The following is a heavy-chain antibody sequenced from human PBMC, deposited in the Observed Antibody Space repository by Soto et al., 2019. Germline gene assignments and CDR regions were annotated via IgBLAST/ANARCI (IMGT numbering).Heavy chain of an antibody. J-gene: IGHJ6*02. Sequence: LSLTCAVYGGSFSGYYWSWIRQPPGKGLEWIGEINHSGSTNYNPSLKSRVTISVDTSKNQFSLKLSSVTAADTAVYYCARSSVWIGYYYYGMDVWGQGTTVTVSS. CDR3: ARSSVWIGYYYYGMDV. CDR1: GGSFSGYY. V-gene: IGHV4-34*01. CDR2: INHSGST. D-gene: IGHD6-6*01.